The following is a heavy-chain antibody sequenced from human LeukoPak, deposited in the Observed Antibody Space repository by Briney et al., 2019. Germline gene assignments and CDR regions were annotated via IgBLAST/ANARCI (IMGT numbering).Heavy chain of an antibody. J-gene: IGHJ4*02. Sequence: GRSLRLSCAASGFTFSSYAMHWVRQAPGKGLEWVAVISYDGSNKYYADSVKGRFTISRDNSKNTLYLQMNSLRAEDTAVYYCARDWAPVIVGATSIDYWGQGTLVTVSS. CDR3: ARDWAPVIVGATSIDY. D-gene: IGHD1-26*01. CDR1: GFTFSSYA. CDR2: ISYDGSNK. V-gene: IGHV3-30-3*01.